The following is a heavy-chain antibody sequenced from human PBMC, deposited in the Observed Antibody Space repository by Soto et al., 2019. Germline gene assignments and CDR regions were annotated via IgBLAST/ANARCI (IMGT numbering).Heavy chain of an antibody. V-gene: IGHV1-2*02. CDR3: ARDLLLAGYPLAAY. J-gene: IGHJ4*02. CDR1: GYTFTGYY. CDR2: INPNSGGT. Sequence: ASVKVSCKASGYTFTGYYMHWVRQAPGQGLEWMGWINPNSGGTNYAQKFQGRVTMTRDTSISTAYMELSRLRSDDTAVYYCARDLLLAGYPLAAYWGQGTLVTVSS. D-gene: IGHD1-1*01.